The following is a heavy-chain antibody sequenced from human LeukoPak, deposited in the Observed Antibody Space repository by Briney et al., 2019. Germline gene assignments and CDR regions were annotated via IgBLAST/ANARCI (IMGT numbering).Heavy chain of an antibody. J-gene: IGHJ6*02. CDR3: AKNSGYDYSGYYGMDV. CDR2: ISGSGGST. Sequence: GSLRLSCAASGFTFSSYAMSWVRQAPGKGLEWVSAISGSGGSTYYADSVKGRFTISRDNSKNTLYLQMNSLRAEDTAVYYCAKNSGYDYSGYYGMDVWGQGTTVTVSS. CDR1: GFTFSSYA. D-gene: IGHD5-12*01. V-gene: IGHV3-23*01.